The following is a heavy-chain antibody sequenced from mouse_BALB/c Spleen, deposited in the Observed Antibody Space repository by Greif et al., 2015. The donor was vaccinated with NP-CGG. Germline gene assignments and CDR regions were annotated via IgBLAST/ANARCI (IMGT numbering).Heavy chain of an antibody. D-gene: IGHD1-1*01. CDR2: INPSNGGT. J-gene: IGHJ2*01. CDR3: TRSDYYGPHFDY. Sequence: VQLQQSGAELVKPVASVKLSCKASGYTFTSYYMYWVKQRPGQGLEWIGEINPSNGGTNFNEKFKSKATLTVDKSSSTAYMQLSSLTSEDSAVYYCTRSDYYGPHFDYWGQGTTLTVSS. V-gene: IGHV1S81*02. CDR1: GYTFTSYY.